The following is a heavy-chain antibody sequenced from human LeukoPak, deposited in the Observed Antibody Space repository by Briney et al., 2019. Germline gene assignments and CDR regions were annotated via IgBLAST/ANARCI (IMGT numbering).Heavy chain of an antibody. J-gene: IGHJ5*02. Sequence: GGSLRLSCAASGFTVSSDYMSWVRQAPGKGLEWVSVIYRGGSTVYAESVKGRFTVSRDNSNNTLYLQMNSLRAEDTAVYYCARTRVFGSMIRWFDPWGQGTLVTVSS. CDR2: IYRGGST. V-gene: IGHV3-66*01. CDR1: GFTVSSDY. CDR3: ARTRVFGSMIRWFDP. D-gene: IGHD3-22*01.